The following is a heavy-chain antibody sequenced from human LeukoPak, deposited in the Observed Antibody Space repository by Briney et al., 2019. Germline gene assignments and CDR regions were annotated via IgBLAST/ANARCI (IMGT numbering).Heavy chain of an antibody. CDR1: GGSISSHY. V-gene: IGHV4-59*11. CDR3: ASEAEYYYDSSGYFRGAPRGFDI. Sequence: SETLSLTCTAAGGSISSHYWSWIRQPPGKGLGWIGYIYYSGSTNYNPSLKSRVTISVDTSKNQFSLKLSSVTAADTAVYYCASEAEYYYDSSGYFRGAPRGFDIWGQGTMVTVSS. J-gene: IGHJ3*02. CDR2: IYYSGST. D-gene: IGHD3-22*01.